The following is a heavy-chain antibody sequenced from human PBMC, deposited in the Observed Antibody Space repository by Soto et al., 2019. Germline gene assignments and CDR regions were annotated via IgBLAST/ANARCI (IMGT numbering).Heavy chain of an antibody. D-gene: IGHD6-19*01. CDR3: AREQWGFDS. V-gene: IGHV4-31*03. CDR2: IYYTGNS. Sequence: QVQLQESGPELVKSSQTLSLTCTVSNGSISTNGHYWTWIRQRPGKGLEWIAYIYYTGNSYYNPSLKSRLTMSIDTSKNQFSLTLRSVTAADTAVYYCAREQWGFDSWCQGTLVTVSS. J-gene: IGHJ4*02. CDR1: NGSISTNGHY.